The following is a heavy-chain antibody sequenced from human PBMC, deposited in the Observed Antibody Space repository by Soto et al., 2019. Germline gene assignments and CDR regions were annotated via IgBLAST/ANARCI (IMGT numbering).Heavy chain of an antibody. Sequence: WGSRRLSCSASGFTFISYAMHWVRPAPGKGLEWVAVISYDGSNKYYADSVKGRFTISRDNSKNTLYLQMNSLRAEDTAVYYCARESGWYGRNWFDPWGQGTLVTVSS. CDR1: GFTFISYA. CDR2: ISYDGSNK. D-gene: IGHD6-19*01. CDR3: ARESGWYGRNWFDP. J-gene: IGHJ5*02. V-gene: IGHV3-30-3*01.